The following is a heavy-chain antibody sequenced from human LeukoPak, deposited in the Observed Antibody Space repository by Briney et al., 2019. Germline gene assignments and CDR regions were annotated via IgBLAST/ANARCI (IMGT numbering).Heavy chain of an antibody. Sequence: ASVKVSRKASGYTFTSYYMDWVRQAPGQELEWMGIINPSGGSTSYAQKFQGRVTITADESTSTAYMELSSLRSEDTAVYYCARISGYSSGWYLLYYYYGMDVWGQGTTVTVSS. V-gene: IGHV1-46*01. CDR2: INPSGGST. D-gene: IGHD6-19*01. J-gene: IGHJ6*02. CDR1: GYTFTSYY. CDR3: ARISGYSSGWYLLYYYYGMDV.